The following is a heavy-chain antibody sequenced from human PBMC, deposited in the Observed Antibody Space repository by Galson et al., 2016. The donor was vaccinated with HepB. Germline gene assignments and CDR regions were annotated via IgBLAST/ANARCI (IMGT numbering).Heavy chain of an antibody. CDR3: ARDSGAVGEQWRSAFGI. J-gene: IGHJ3*02. CDR1: GFTFSSYS. D-gene: IGHD6-19*01. Sequence: SLRLSCAASGFTFSSYSMNGVRQAPGKGLEWVSYISSSDSTIYYADSVKGRFTISRDNAKNSLYLQMNSLRAEDTALYYCARDSGAVGEQWRSAFGIWGQGTMVTVSS. V-gene: IGHV3-48*01. CDR2: ISSSDSTI.